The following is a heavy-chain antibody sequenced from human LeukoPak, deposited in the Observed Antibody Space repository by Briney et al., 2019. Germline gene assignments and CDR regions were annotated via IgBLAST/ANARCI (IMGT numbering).Heavy chain of an antibody. CDR1: GGSFSGYY. D-gene: IGHD3-3*01. CDR2: INHSGST. Sequence: KPSETLSLTCAVYGGSFSGYYWSWIRQPPGKGLEWIGEINHSGSTNYNPSLKSRVTISVDTSKNQFSLKRSSVTAADTAVYYCARGSVFGVVIIPVFGYWGQGTLVTVSS. CDR3: ARGSVFGVVIIPVFGY. V-gene: IGHV4-34*01. J-gene: IGHJ4*02.